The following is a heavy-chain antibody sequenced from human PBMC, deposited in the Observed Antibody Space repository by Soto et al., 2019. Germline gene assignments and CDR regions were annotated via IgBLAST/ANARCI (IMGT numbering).Heavy chain of an antibody. V-gene: IGHV3-48*01. CDR1: GFTFSSYS. D-gene: IGHD3-22*01. CDR2: ISSSSSTI. CDR3: AGDPEYYDSSGYYHRPDY. Sequence: GGSLRLSCAASGFTFSSYSMNWVRQAPGKGLEWVSYISSSSSTIYYADSVKGRFTISRDNAKNSLYLQMNSLRAEDTAVYYCAGDPEYYDSSGYYHRPDYWGQGTLVTVSS. J-gene: IGHJ4*02.